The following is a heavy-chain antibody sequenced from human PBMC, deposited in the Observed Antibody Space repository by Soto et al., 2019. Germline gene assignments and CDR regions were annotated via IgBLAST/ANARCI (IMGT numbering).Heavy chain of an antibody. CDR2: ISGSGGST. J-gene: IGHJ4*02. CDR1: GFTFSSYA. D-gene: IGHD2-8*02. Sequence: EVQLLESGGGLVQPGGSLRLSCAASGFTFSSYAMSWVRQAPGKGLEWVSAISGSGGSTYYADSVKGRFTISRDNSKNTLYLQMNSLRAEDTAVYYCSKDPQGVVELLLGLGYFDYWGQGTLVTVSS. CDR3: SKDPQGVVELLLGLGYFDY. V-gene: IGHV3-23*01.